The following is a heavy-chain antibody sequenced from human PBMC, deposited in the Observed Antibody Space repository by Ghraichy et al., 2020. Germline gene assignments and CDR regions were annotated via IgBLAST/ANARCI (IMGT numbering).Heavy chain of an antibody. CDR1: GFTISSNY. CDR2: IYTGDYT. D-gene: IGHD1-26*01. J-gene: IGHJ4*02. Sequence: LSLTCEASGFTISSNYMSWVGQAPGKGLEWVSLIYTGDYTFYADSVKGRFTISRDNSKNTLFLQMDSLRAEDTAVYYCARDREEGGTDYWGQGTLVTVSS. CDR3: ARDREEGGTDY. V-gene: IGHV3-66*01.